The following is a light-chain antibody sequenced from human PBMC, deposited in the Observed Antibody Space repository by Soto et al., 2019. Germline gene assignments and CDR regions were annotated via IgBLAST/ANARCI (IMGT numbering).Light chain of an antibody. J-gene: IGLJ1*01. V-gene: IGLV1-44*01. Sequence: QSVLTQPPSASGTPGQRVTISCSGSSSNIGSKTVNWYQQLPGTVPKLLIYNSYQRPSGVPDRFSASKSGTSASLAISALQSEDEADYYCSSWDAGLNGYVFGTGTKDTVL. CDR1: SSNIGSKT. CDR2: NSY. CDR3: SSWDAGLNGYV.